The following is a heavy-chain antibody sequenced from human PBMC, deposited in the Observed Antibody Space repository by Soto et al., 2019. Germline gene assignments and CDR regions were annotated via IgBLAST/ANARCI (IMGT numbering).Heavy chain of an antibody. V-gene: IGHV3-15*01. J-gene: IGHJ4*01. Sequence: GGSLRLSCAASGFTFSNAWMSWVRQAPGKGLEWVGRIKSKTDGGTTDYAAPVKGRFTISRDDSKNTLYLQMNSLKTEDTAVYYCTTACYCSGGSCYEGPFDYWGHGTLVTVSS. CDR2: IKSKTDGGTT. CDR3: TTACYCSGGSCYEGPFDY. CDR1: GFTFSNAW. D-gene: IGHD2-15*01.